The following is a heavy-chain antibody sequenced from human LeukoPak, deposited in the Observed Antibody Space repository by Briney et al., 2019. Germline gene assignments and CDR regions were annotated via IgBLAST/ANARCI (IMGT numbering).Heavy chain of an antibody. CDR2: IDHSGST. CDR1: GGAFSSYY. V-gene: IGHV4-34*01. CDR3: ARGPREGAWYFDL. D-gene: IGHD1-26*01. Sequence: PSETLSLTCAVYGGAFSSYYWSWIRQPPGKGLEWIGQIDHSGSTNFHPSLKSRVTMSVDTTKKRVSLNLNSVTAADTAVYYCARGPREGAWYFDLWGRGTLVTVSS. J-gene: IGHJ2*01.